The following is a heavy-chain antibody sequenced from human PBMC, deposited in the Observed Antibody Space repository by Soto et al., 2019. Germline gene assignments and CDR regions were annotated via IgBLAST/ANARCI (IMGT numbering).Heavy chain of an antibody. V-gene: IGHV1-18*01. CDR2: ISPYTGNT. CDR1: GYIFVNYG. Sequence: QVQLVQSGDEVKKPGASVKVYCKASGYIFVNYGIAWVRQAPGQGLEWMGWISPYTGNTHSASKVQGRLTMTTDTSTSTGYMGLGSLTSDDTAVYYCVMVDNYVTPTPQDVWGQGTTVTVSS. CDR3: VMVDNYVTPTPQDV. D-gene: IGHD3-16*01. J-gene: IGHJ6*02.